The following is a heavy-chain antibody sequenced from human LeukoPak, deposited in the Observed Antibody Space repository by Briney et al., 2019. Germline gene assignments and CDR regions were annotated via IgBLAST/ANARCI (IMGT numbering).Heavy chain of an antibody. CDR2: IHTSGSI. Sequence: SETLSLTCTVSGGSISSYYWSWIRQPAGKGLEWIGRIHTSGSINYNPSLKSRVTMSVDTSKNQFSLKLSSVTAADTAVYYCARDPASAGSDYWGQGTLVTVSS. D-gene: IGHD6-13*01. J-gene: IGHJ4*02. CDR1: GGSISSYY. V-gene: IGHV4-4*07. CDR3: ARDPASAGSDY.